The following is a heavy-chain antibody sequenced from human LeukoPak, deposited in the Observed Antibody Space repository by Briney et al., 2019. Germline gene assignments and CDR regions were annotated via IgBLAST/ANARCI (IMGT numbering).Heavy chain of an antibody. D-gene: IGHD4-23*01. J-gene: IGHJ5*02. CDR1: GFTFSSYG. CDR2: IWYDGSNK. Sequence: PGRSLRLSCAASGFTFSSYGMHWVRQAPGKGLEWVVVIWYDGSNKYYADSVKGRFTISRDNSKNTLYLQMNSLRAEDTAVYYCARMYGGNWFDPWGQGTLVTVSS. V-gene: IGHV3-33*01. CDR3: ARMYGGNWFDP.